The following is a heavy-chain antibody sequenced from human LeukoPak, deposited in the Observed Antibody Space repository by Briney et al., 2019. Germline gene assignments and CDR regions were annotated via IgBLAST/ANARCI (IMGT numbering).Heavy chain of an antibody. CDR1: GGSISSHY. J-gene: IGHJ3*02. CDR2: IYYSGST. CDR3: ARGEMATIEDAFDI. D-gene: IGHD5-24*01. V-gene: IGHV4-59*11. Sequence: SETLSLTCTVSGGSISSHYWSWIRQSPGKGLEWVGYIYYSGSTNYNPSLKSRVTISVDTSKNQFSLKLSSVTAADTAVYYCARGEMATIEDAFDIWGQGTMVTVSS.